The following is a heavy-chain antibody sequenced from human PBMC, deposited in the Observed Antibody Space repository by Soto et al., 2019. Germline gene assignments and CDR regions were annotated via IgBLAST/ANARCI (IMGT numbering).Heavy chain of an antibody. CDR3: ARGGSLWFGELSAYYYGMAV. CDR2: INPNSGGT. D-gene: IGHD3-10*01. CDR1: GYTFTGYY. J-gene: IGHJ6*02. Sequence: GASVKVSCKAPGYTFTGYYMHWVRQAPGQGLEWMGWINPNSGGTNYAQKFQGWVTMTRDTSISTAYMELSRLRSDDTAVYYCARGGSLWFGELSAYYYGMAVWGQGTTVTVSS. V-gene: IGHV1-2*04.